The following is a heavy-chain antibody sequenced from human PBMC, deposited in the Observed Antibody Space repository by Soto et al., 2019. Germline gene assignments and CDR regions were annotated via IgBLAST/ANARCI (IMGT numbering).Heavy chain of an antibody. D-gene: IGHD3-10*01. J-gene: IGHJ6*02. CDR1: GFTFSSYW. V-gene: IGHV3-7*05. Sequence: GGSLRLSCAASGFTFSSYWMSWVRQAPGKGLEWVANIKQDGSEKYYVDSVKGRFTISRDNAKNSLYLQMNSLRAEDTAVYYCARDGPWGSGSYYVPSYYYGMDVWGQGTTVTVSS. CDR3: ARDGPWGSGSYYVPSYYYGMDV. CDR2: IKQDGSEK.